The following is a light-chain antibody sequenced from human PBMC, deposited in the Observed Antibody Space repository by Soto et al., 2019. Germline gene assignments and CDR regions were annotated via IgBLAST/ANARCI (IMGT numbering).Light chain of an antibody. J-gene: IGKJ1*01. CDR1: QTISSW. CDR2: KAS. CDR3: QQSYNTTWT. V-gene: IGKV1-5*03. Sequence: DIQMTQSPSTLSGSVGDRVTITCRASQTISSWLAWYQQKPGKAPKLLIYKASTLKSGVPSRFSGSGSGTEFTLTISSLQPDDFATYSCQQSYNTTWTFGQGTKVDIK.